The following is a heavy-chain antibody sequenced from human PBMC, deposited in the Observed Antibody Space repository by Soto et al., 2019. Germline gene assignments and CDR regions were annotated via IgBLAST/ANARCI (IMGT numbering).Heavy chain of an antibody. J-gene: IGHJ2*01. V-gene: IGHV3-30*04. CDR1: GFTFSNYA. D-gene: IGHD4-17*01. CDR3: ARDGRTTVTTRGVWYFDL. Sequence: QVQLVESGGGVVQPGRSLRLSCAASGFTFSNYAVHWVRQAPGKGLEWVAVVSFDGRNKYYADSVKGRFTISRDNSESTLDLQMNSPRADDTAVYYCARDGRTTVTTRGVWYFDLWGRGTLVTVSS. CDR2: VSFDGRNK.